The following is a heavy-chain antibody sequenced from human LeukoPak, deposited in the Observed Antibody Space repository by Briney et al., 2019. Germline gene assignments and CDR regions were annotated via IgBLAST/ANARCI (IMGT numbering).Heavy chain of an antibody. V-gene: IGHV4-59*01. D-gene: IGHD3-3*01. J-gene: IGHJ4*02. Sequence: SETLSLTCTVSGGSISSYYWSWIRQPPGMGLEWIGYIYYSGSTNYNPSLKSRVTISVDTSKNQFSLKLSSVTAADTAVYYCARTYYDFWSGYFYSYYFDYWGQGTLVTVSS. CDR2: IYYSGST. CDR3: ARTYYDFWSGYFYSYYFDY. CDR1: GGSISSYY.